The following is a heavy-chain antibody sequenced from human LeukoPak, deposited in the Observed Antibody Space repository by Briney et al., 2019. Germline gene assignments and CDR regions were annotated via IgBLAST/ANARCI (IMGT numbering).Heavy chain of an antibody. J-gene: IGHJ6*02. V-gene: IGHV3-7*03. CDR1: GFTFSSYW. CDR2: IKQDGSEK. CDR3: AKEMYSSGWYGSYYYYYGMDV. Sequence: GGSLRLPCAASGFTFSSYWMSWVRQAPGKGLEWVANIKQDGSEKYYVDSVKGRFTISRDNAKNSLYLQMNSLRAEDTAVYYCAKEMYSSGWYGSYYYYYGMDVWGQGTTVTVSS. D-gene: IGHD6-19*01.